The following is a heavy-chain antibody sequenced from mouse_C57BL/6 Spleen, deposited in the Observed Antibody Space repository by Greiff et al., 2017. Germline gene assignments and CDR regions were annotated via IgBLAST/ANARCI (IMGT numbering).Heavy chain of an antibody. Sequence: DVMLVESGGGLVKPGGSLKLSCAASGFTFSDYGMHWVRQAPEKGLEWVAYISSGSSTIYYADTVKGRFTISRDNAKNTLFLQMTSLRSEDTAMYDCARPLLGPVDYWGQGTTLTVSS. CDR1: GFTFSDYG. CDR3: ARPLLGPVDY. J-gene: IGHJ2*01. CDR2: ISSGSSTI. V-gene: IGHV5-17*01. D-gene: IGHD4-1*01.